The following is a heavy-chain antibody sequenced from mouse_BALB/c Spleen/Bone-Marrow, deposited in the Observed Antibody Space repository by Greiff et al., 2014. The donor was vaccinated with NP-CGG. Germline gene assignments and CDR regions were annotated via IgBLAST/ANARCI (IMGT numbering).Heavy chain of an antibody. CDR3: ARGGHGSY. J-gene: IGHJ2*01. Sequence: SGAELARPGTSVEVSCKASGYAFTNYLIEWVKQRPGQDLEWIGVINPGSGGTNYNEKFKGKATLTADNSSNTAYMHLSSLTSDDSAVYFCARGGHGSYWGQGTTLTVSS. CDR2: INPGSGGT. V-gene: IGHV1-54*03. D-gene: IGHD2-2*01. CDR1: GYAFTNYL.